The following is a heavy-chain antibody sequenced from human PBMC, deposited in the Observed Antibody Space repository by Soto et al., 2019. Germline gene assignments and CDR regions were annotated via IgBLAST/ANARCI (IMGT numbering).Heavy chain of an antibody. Sequence: PSETLSLTCTVSGGSISSSSYYWSWIRQPPGKGLEWIGEINHSGSTNYNPSLKSRVTISVDTSKNQFSLKLSSVTAADTAVYYCARGYRYIGQWLEYYYYYGMDVWGQGTTVTVSS. D-gene: IGHD6-19*01. CDR2: INHSGST. J-gene: IGHJ6*02. V-gene: IGHV4-39*07. CDR1: GGSISSSSYY. CDR3: ARGYRYIGQWLEYYYYYGMDV.